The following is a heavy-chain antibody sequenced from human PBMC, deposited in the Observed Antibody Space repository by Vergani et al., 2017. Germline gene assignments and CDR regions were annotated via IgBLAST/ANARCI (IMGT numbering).Heavy chain of an antibody. J-gene: IGHJ4*02. CDR1: GFTLGDYA. CDR3: ARAGVRAGFDF. CDR2: INELGTKR. D-gene: IGHD2-8*01. V-gene: IGHV3-7*03. Sequence: EVHLVESGGGLVQPGRSLRLSCSGSGFTLGDYAMTWVRQAPGKGLEWLANINELGTKRDYMPSMSGRFIISRDNTQRSLHLQIYSLRVEDTAIYYCARAGVRAGFDFWGQGALVTVSS.